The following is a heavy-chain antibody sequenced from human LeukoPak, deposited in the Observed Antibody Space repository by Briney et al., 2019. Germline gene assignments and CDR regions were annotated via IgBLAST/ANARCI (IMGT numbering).Heavy chain of an antibody. CDR3: ARHIAAAGTDCYYYGRDV. V-gene: IGHV1-18*01. CDR1: GYTFTSYG. Sequence: GSVKVSCKASGYTFTSYGISWVRQAPGQGLEWMGWISAYNGNTNYARKFQGRVTMTTNKSTSTAYMELSSLRSEDTAVYYCARHIAAAGTDCYYYGRDVWGQG. CDR2: ISAYNGNT. D-gene: IGHD6-13*01. J-gene: IGHJ6*02.